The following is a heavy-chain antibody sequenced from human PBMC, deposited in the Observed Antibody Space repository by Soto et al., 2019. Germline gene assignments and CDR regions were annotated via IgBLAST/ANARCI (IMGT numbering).Heavy chain of an antibody. CDR1: GGSISDSDW. CDR2: IYHSGST. J-gene: IGHJ4*02. CDR3: ARSRWYYYDSSGYYGN. Sequence: SETLSLTCVVSGGSISDSDWWSWVRQPPGKGLEWIGEIYHSGSTNYNPSLKSRVTISVDKSKNQFSLKLSSVTAADTAVYYCARSRWYYYDSSGYYGNWGQGTLVTVSS. D-gene: IGHD3-22*01. V-gene: IGHV4-4*02.